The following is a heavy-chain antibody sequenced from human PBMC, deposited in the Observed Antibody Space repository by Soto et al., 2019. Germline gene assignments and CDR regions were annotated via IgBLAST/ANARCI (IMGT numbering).Heavy chain of an antibody. CDR1: GFTFSSYA. Sequence: PGGSLRLSCAASGFTFSSYAMSWVRQAPGKGLEWVSAISGSGGSTYYADSVKGRFTISRDNSKNTLYLQMNSLRAEDTAVYYCAKARHCSGGSCYYLDRYYFDYWGQGTLVTVSS. CDR2: ISGSGGST. V-gene: IGHV3-23*01. D-gene: IGHD2-15*01. J-gene: IGHJ4*02. CDR3: AKARHCSGGSCYYLDRYYFDY.